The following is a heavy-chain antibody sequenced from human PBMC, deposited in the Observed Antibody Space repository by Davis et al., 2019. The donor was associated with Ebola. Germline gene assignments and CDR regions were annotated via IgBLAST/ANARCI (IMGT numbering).Heavy chain of an antibody. J-gene: IGHJ5*02. CDR1: GGSFSGYY. CDR3: ARGRGYSYGYKWFDP. V-gene: IGHV4-34*01. Sequence: SETLSPTCAVYGGSFSGYYWSWIRQPPGKGLDWIGEINHSGSTNYHPSLKRRVTISVSTSKNQFSLKLSSVTATDTAVYYCARGRGYSYGYKWFDPRGQGTLVTVSS. CDR2: INHSGST. D-gene: IGHD5-18*01.